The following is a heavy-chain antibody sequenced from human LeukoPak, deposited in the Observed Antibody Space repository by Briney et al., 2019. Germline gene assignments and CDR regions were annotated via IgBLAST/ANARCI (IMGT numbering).Heavy chain of an antibody. V-gene: IGHV3-7*01. CDR3: ARDPSSLRASYDY. CDR1: GFTFSNYW. Sequence: GGSLRLSCAASGFTFSNYWMNWVRQAPGKRLEWVAHIKEDGSEKYYLDSVKGRFTISRDNARNSLYLQMNSLRAEDTAVYYCARDPSSLRASYDYWGQGTLVTVSS. CDR2: IKEDGSEK. J-gene: IGHJ4*02.